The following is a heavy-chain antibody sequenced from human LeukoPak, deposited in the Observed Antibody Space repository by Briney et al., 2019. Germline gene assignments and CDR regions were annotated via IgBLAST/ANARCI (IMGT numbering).Heavy chain of an antibody. CDR2: INPSGGST. D-gene: IGHD2-15*01. CDR3: ESIDCSGGSCYPRYFQH. J-gene: IGHJ1*01. V-gene: IGHV1-46*01. CDR1: GYTFTSYY. Sequence: ASVKVSCKASGYTFTSYYMHWVRQTPGQGLEWMGIINPSGGSTSYAQKFQGRVTMTRDMSTSTVYMELSSLRSEDTAVYYCESIDCSGGSCYPRYFQHWGQGTLVTVSS.